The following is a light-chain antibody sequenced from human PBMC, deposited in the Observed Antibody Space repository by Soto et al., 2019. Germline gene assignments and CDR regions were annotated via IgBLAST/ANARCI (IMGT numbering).Light chain of an antibody. J-gene: IGLJ2*01. CDR3: SSYTSSSTLVV. Sequence: QSVLTQPASVSGSPGQSITISCTGTSSDVGGYNYVSWYQQHPGKAPKFMIYEVSNRPSGVSNRFSGSKSGNTASLTISGLQVEDEADYYCSSYTSSSTLVVFGGGTKLTVL. CDR2: EVS. V-gene: IGLV2-14*01. CDR1: SSDVGGYNY.